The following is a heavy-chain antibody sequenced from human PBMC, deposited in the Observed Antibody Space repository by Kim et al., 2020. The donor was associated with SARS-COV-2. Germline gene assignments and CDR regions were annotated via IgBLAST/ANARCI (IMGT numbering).Heavy chain of an antibody. Sequence: GGSLRLSCAASGFTFSTYGMHWVRQAPGKGLEWVAVISYDRRDKYYTDSVKGRFTISRDNSKNTLYLQMNSLRPEDTAVYYCAKLPQRTDAFDIWGQGT. V-gene: IGHV3-30*18. CDR1: GFTFSTYG. J-gene: IGHJ3*02. CDR3: AKLPQRTDAFDI. CDR2: ISYDRRDK.